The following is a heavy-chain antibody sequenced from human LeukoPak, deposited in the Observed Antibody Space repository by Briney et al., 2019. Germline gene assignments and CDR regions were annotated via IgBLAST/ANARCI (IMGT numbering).Heavy chain of an antibody. CDR1: GGSISNYY. J-gene: IGHJ4*02. V-gene: IGHV4-59*01. D-gene: IGHD3-10*01. CDR2: IYYSGST. Sequence: ETLSLTCTVSGGSISNYYWSWIRQPPGKGLEWIGYIYYSGSTNYNPSLKSRVSISLDTSKNHFSLKLSSVTAAVTAVYYCASGEVTFDYWGQGTLVTVSS. CDR3: ASGEVTFDY.